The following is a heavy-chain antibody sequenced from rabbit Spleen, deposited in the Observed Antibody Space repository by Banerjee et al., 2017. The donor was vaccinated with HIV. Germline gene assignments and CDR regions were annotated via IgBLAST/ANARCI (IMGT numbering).Heavy chain of an antibody. J-gene: IGHJ4*01. CDR2: IAGSSSGFT. Sequence: QSLEESGGGLVQPEGSLTLTCKASGFSFSSSDYICWVRQAPGKGLEWISCIAGSSSGFTYSATWATGRFTISKSSSTTVTLQMTSLTAADTATYFCARDNGSGDYIDVYFDLWGPGTLVTVS. V-gene: IGHV1S40*01. CDR3: ARDNGSGDYIDVYFDL. D-gene: IGHD1-1*01. CDR1: GFSFSSSDY.